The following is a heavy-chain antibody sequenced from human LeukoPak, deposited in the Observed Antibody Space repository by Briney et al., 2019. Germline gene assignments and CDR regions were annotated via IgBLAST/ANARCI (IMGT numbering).Heavy chain of an antibody. CDR3: ARRQGCSSTSCPPDS. Sequence: GESLKISCRGSGYSFTTYWIGWVRPMPGKGLEWMGIIYPGDSDTRYSPSFQGQVTMSAGKSINTAYLQWSSLKASDTAMYYCARRQGCSSTSCPPDSWGQGTLVTVSS. CDR1: GYSFTTYW. J-gene: IGHJ4*02. V-gene: IGHV5-51*01. D-gene: IGHD2-2*01. CDR2: IYPGDSDT.